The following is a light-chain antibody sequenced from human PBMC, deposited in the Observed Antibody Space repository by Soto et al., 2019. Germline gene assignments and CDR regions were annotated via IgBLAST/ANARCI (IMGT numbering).Light chain of an antibody. CDR2: WAS. CDR1: QSVLRTSNNKNC. J-gene: IGKJ1*01. V-gene: IGKV4-1*01. CDR3: QQYNNWPPWT. Sequence: IVMTQSPDSLAVSLGERATINCKSSQSVLRTSNNKNCLSWYQQKPGQPPKLLIYWASTRESGVPDRFSGSGSGTDFTLTISSLQAEDVAVYYCQQYNNWPPWTFGQGTKVEIK.